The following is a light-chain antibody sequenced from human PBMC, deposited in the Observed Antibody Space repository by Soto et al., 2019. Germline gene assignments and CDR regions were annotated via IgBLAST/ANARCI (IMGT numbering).Light chain of an antibody. J-gene: IGKJ1*01. V-gene: IGKV3-15*01. CDR1: QSVGSK. CDR3: QQYEKWPPTT. Sequence: EILMTQSPATLAASPGERATLSCRASQSVGSKLAWHQQKPGQPPRLVMFDASIRATGVPARFSGGGSGTEFTLTISSLQSEDFALYYCQQYEKWPPTTFGQGTKVEIK. CDR2: DAS.